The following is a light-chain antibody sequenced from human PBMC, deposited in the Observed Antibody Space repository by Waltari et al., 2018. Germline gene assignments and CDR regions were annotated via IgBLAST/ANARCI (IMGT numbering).Light chain of an antibody. CDR3: MQALQTPHS. V-gene: IGKV2-29*02. CDR2: RVS. J-gene: IGKJ2*03. CDR1: QTLLHSNGNTY. Sequence: DIVMTQTQLSLPVTPGEPASISCRSSQTLLHSNGNTYLYWYLQKPGQPPRLLIYRVSNRFSGVPDRFSGSGSGTDFTLKISRVEAEDVGVYYCMQALQTPHSFGQGTKVEIK.